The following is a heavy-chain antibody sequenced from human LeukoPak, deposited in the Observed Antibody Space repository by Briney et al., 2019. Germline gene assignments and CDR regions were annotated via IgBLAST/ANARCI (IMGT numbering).Heavy chain of an antibody. Sequence: RASVKVSCKASGYTFTSYDINWVRQATGQGLEWMGWMNPNSGNTGYVQKFQGRVTMTRNTSISTAYMELSSLRSEDTAVYYCARGLKVLSGSYGGYFDYWGQGTLVTVPS. V-gene: IGHV1-8*01. CDR2: MNPNSGNT. D-gene: IGHD1-26*01. J-gene: IGHJ4*02. CDR1: GYTFTSYD. CDR3: ARGLKVLSGSYGGYFDY.